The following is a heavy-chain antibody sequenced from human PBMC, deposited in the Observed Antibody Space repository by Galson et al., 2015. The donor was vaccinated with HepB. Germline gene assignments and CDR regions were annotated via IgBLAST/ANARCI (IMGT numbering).Heavy chain of an antibody. CDR2: ISGSGST. D-gene: IGHD1-26*01. CDR1: GFTSSSYA. V-gene: IGHV3-23*01. CDR3: AKGVGTRVVLEIDY. Sequence: SLRLSCAASGFTSSSYAMSWVRQAPGKGLEWVSVISGSGSTYYADSVKGRFTISRDNSKNTVYLQMNSLRVEDTAVYYCAKGVGTRVVLEIDYWGQGILVTVSS. J-gene: IGHJ4*02.